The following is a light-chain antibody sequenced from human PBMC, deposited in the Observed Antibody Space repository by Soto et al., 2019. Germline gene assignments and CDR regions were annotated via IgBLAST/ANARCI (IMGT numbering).Light chain of an antibody. J-gene: IGKJ5*01. Sequence: EIVMTQSPATLSVSPGERATLSCRASQSVSSYLAWYQQKPGQAPRLXXYDASNRATGIPARFSGSGSGTDFTLTISRLEPEDFAVYYCQQYGSSPRITFGQGTRLEIK. CDR2: DAS. V-gene: IGKV3-20*01. CDR1: QSVSSY. CDR3: QQYGSSPRIT.